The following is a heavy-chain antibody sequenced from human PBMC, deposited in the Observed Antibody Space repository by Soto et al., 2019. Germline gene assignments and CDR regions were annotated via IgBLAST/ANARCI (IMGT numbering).Heavy chain of an antibody. D-gene: IGHD4-17*01. J-gene: IGHJ4*02. CDR2: FSAGGRA. CDR1: GFSFRSYA. CDR3: AKESMPEHYGDTLFDY. V-gene: IGHV3-23*01. Sequence: PGGSLRLSCEASGFSFRSYALSWVRQAPGKGLEWVSTFSAGGRAYYADSVKGRFTIAKDTSKNTLILQARSLRAEDTAVYYCAKESMPEHYGDTLFDYWGQGTRVTVSS.